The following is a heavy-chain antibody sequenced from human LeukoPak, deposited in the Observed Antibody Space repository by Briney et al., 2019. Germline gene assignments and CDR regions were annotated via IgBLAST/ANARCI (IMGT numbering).Heavy chain of an antibody. V-gene: IGHV4-34*01. Sequence: SETLSLTCAVSGGSFSAYYWSWIRQPPGKGLEWIGEINHSGSTNYNPSLKSRVTISLDTSKNQFSLKLSSVTAADTAVYYCARGGYCGGDCYENDAFDIWGQGTMVTVS. D-gene: IGHD2-21*02. CDR1: GGSFSAYY. CDR2: INHSGST. J-gene: IGHJ3*02. CDR3: ARGGYCGGDCYENDAFDI.